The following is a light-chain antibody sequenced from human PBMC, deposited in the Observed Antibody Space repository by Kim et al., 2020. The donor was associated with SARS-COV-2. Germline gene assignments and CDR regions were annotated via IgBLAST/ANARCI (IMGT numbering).Light chain of an antibody. J-gene: IGKJ1*01. CDR2: DAA. CDR1: QLVISK. CDR3: HQYDDCPPST. Sequence: FPGEAATLSCRASQLVISKLSSYQQQPGHPPRLLLYDAATRATGIPPTCSGSGSGTDFTLTISSMQSEDVAVDYCHQYDDCPPSTFGQGTKVDIK. V-gene: IGKV3-15*01.